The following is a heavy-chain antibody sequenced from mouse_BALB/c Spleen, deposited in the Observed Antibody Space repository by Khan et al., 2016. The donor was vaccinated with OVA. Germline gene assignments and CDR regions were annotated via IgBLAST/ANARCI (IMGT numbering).Heavy chain of an antibody. CDR3: ARRDDYDREFAY. J-gene: IGHJ3*01. Sequence: EVQLQESGPDLVKPSQSLSLTCTVTGYSITSGYSWHWIRQFPGNKLEWMGYIHSSGSTNYNPSLKSRISITGDTSKNQFFLQLNSVTTEDTATYYCARRDDYDREFAYWGQGTLVTVSA. CDR2: IHSSGST. V-gene: IGHV3-1*02. CDR1: GYSITSGYS. D-gene: IGHD2-4*01.